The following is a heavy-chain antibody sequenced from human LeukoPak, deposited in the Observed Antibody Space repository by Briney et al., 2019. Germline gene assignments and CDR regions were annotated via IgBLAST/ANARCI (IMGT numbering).Heavy chain of an antibody. CDR1: GFTFSGYW. CDR3: ASGRSSSSWYCAFDY. D-gene: IGHD6-13*01. V-gene: IGHV3-7*01. CDR2: IKQDGSEK. J-gene: IGHJ4*02. Sequence: PGGSLRLSCAASGFTFSGYWMTWVRQAPGKGLEWVANIKQDGSEKYYVDSVKGRFTISRGNAKNSLYLQMNSLRAEDTAVYYCASGRSSSSWYCAFDYWGQGTLVTVSS.